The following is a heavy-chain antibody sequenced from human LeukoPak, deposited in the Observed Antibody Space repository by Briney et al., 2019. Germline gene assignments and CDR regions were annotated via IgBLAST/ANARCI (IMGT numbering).Heavy chain of an antibody. CDR2: IYSGGST. CDR1: GFTVSSNY. CDR3: AKGEGWQHPYYYYMDV. Sequence: GGSPRLSCAASGFTVSSNYMSWVRQAPGKGLEGVSVIYSGGSTYYADSVKGRYTITKHNYKNTLDLQMTSMTAEDTAVYYCAKGEGWQHPYYYYMDVWGKGTTVTISS. J-gene: IGHJ6*03. D-gene: IGHD2-15*01. V-gene: IGHV3-53*04.